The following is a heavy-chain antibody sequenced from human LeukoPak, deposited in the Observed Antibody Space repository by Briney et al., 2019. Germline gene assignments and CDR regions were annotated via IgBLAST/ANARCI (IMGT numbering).Heavy chain of an antibody. J-gene: IGHJ4*02. CDR1: GGSISSYC. Sequence: SETLSLTCTVSGGSISSYCWSWIRQPPGKGLEWIGYIYYSGSTNYNPSLKSRVTISVDTSKNQFSLKLSSVTAADTAVYYCARADDYGDFFPFDYWGQGTLVTVSS. D-gene: IGHD4-17*01. V-gene: IGHV4-59*01. CDR2: IYYSGST. CDR3: ARADDYGDFFPFDY.